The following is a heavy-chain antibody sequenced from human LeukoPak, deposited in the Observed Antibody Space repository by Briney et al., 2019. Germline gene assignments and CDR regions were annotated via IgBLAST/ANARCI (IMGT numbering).Heavy chain of an antibody. D-gene: IGHD6-19*01. J-gene: IGHJ4*02. CDR3: ARDLAGYSSGWSDY. CDR2: ISSSSSYI. CDR1: GFTFSSYW. Sequence: GGSLRLSCAASGFTFSSYWMNWVRQAPGKGLEWVSSISSSSSYIYYADSVKGRFTISRDNAKNSLYLQMNSLRAEDTAVYYCARDLAGYSSGWSDYWGQGTLVTVSS. V-gene: IGHV3-21*01.